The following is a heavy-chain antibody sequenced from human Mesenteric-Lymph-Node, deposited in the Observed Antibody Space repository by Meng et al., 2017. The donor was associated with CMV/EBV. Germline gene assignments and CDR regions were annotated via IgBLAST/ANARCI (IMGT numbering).Heavy chain of an antibody. D-gene: IGHD1-7*01. J-gene: IGHJ4*02. CDR1: GDSVSSNSAA. Sequence: LRLSCAISGDSVSSNSAAWNWIRQSPSRGLEWLGRTYYRSKWYNDYAVSVKSRITINPDTSKNQFSLQLNSVTPEDTAVYYCARDLYYRNWNYGYDYWGQGTLVTVSS. CDR2: TYYRSKWYN. CDR3: ARDLYYRNWNYGYDY. V-gene: IGHV6-1*01.